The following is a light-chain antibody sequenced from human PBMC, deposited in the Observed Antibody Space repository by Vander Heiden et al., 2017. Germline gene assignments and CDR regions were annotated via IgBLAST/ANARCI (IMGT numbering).Light chain of an antibody. CDR2: EVT. J-gene: IGLJ2*01. CDR3: SSYAGTITPVV. V-gene: IGLV2-23*02. Sequence: QSALPQPASVSGSLGQPITIPCTGPSRDVGSYNFVSWYQQHPGKVPKVLIYEVTKRPSGVADRFSGSKSGNTASLTISGLQAEDEADYYCSSYAGTITPVVFGGGTKLTVL. CDR1: SRDVGSYNF.